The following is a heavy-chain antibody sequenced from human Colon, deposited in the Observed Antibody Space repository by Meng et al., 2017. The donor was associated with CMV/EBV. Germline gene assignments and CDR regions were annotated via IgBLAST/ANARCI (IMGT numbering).Heavy chain of an antibody. V-gene: IGHV1-18*01. CDR1: AYIFTTFG. D-gene: IGHD5-18*01. CDR3: ARDFADTATVPMY. J-gene: IGHJ4*02. Sequence: KASAYIFTTFGITWVRQAPGQGLEWVGWISTYKGMTNYAQKFQGRVTITTDTSTNTAYMELRGLRSDDTAVYYCARDFADTATVPMYWGQGTLVTVSS. CDR2: ISTYKGMT.